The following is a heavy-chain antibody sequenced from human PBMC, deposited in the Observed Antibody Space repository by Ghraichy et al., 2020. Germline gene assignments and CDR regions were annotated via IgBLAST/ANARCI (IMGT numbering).Heavy chain of an antibody. CDR2: ISSDGVNT. CDR1: GISFSTYT. J-gene: IGHJ3*02. Sequence: GGSLRLSCAASGISFSTYTMHWVRQAPGKGLDWVTLISSDGVNTLYADSVRGRFTISRDNSRDMLYLHMSSLRVDDTAVYYCVREGESSGHAGAFDIWGQGTTVTVFS. V-gene: IGHV3-30*14. CDR3: VREGESSGHAGAFDI. D-gene: IGHD3-22*01.